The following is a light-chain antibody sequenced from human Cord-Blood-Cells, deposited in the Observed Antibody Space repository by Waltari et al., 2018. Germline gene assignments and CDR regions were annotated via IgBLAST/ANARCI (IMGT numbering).Light chain of an antibody. Sequence: QSALTQPASVSGSPGQSITIPCPGTSSDVGGSNYVTWYQQHPGKAPKLMIYDVSNRPSGVSNRFSGSKSGNTASLTISGLQAEDEADYYCSSYTSSSTLDVVFGGGTKLTVL. CDR1: SSDVGGSNY. J-gene: IGLJ2*01. V-gene: IGLV2-14*01. CDR2: DVS. CDR3: SSYTSSSTLDVV.